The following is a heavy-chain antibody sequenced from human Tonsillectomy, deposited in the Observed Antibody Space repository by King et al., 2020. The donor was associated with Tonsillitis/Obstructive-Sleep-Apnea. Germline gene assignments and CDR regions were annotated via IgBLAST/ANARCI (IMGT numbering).Heavy chain of an antibody. J-gene: IGHJ4*02. CDR2: TRNKAHSYTT. V-gene: IGHV3-72*01. CDR1: GFTFSDHY. Sequence: VQLVESGGGLVQPGGSLRLSCAASGFTFSDHYTDWVRQAPGKGLEWVGRTRNKAHSYTTEYAASVKGRFTISRDDSENSLYLQMNSLKTEDTAVYYCARVRTSSPVYNLDYWGQGTLVTVSS. CDR3: ARVRTSSPVYNLDY. D-gene: IGHD1-14*01.